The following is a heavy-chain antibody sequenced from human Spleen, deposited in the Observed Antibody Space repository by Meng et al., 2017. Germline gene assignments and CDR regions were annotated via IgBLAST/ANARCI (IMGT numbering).Heavy chain of an antibody. CDR1: GGSISRGDYY. CDR3: SRGVFYYDSGGRHDVFDI. Sequence: QAQLQESGPGQVRPPQTLPPTCTVSGGSISRGDYYWSWNRQHTGQGLEGIGYISSSWGTFYSPALQSRATISIDTSKNQFSLNLTSVTAADTAGYYCSRGVFYYDSGGRHDVFDIWGQGTMVTVSS. V-gene: IGHV4-31*03. D-gene: IGHD3-22*01. CDR2: ISSSWGT. J-gene: IGHJ3*02.